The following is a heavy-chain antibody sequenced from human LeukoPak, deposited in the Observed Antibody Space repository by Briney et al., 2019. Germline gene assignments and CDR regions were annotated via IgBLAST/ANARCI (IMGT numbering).Heavy chain of an antibody. J-gene: IGHJ4*02. CDR2: ISSSSSYI. CDR3: ARRSRDGWYFDY. CDR1: GFTFSSYS. Sequence: GGSLRLSCAASGFTFSSYSMNWVRQAPGKGLEWVSSISSSSSYIYYADSVKGRFTISRDNSKNTLYLQMNSLRTEDTAVYYCARRSRDGWYFDYWGQGTLVTVSS. D-gene: IGHD5-24*01. V-gene: IGHV3-21*01.